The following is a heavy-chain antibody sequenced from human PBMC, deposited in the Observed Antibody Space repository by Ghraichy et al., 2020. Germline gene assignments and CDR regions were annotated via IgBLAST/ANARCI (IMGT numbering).Heavy chain of an antibody. D-gene: IGHD2-2*01. V-gene: IGHV4-59*01. Sequence: SETLSLTCTVSGGSISSYYWSWIRQPPGKGLEWIGYLYYSGSTNYNPSLKSRVTISVDTSKNQFSLKLSSVTAADTDVYYCASPAAIGPSGAFDIWGQGRMVTVCS. CDR3: ASPAAIGPSGAFDI. CDR1: GGSISSYY. CDR2: LYYSGST. J-gene: IGHJ3*02.